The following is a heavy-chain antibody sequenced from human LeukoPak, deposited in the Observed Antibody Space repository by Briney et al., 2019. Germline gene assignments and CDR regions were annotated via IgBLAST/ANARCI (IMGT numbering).Heavy chain of an antibody. Sequence: GGSLRLSCAASGFTFSSYEMNWVRQAPGKGLEWVSSISSSSSYIYYADSVKGRFTISRDNAKNSLYLQMNSLRAEDTAVYYCASSKQLCYDYWGQGTLVTVSS. J-gene: IGHJ4*02. CDR1: GFTFSSYE. D-gene: IGHD5-18*01. CDR3: ASSKQLCYDY. V-gene: IGHV3-21*01. CDR2: ISSSSSYI.